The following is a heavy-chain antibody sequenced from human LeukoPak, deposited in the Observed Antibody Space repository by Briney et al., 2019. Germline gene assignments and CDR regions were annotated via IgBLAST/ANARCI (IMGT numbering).Heavy chain of an antibody. CDR2: INPNSGGT. V-gene: IGHV1-2*02. CDR3: ARASELALYYFDY. D-gene: IGHD1-7*01. J-gene: IGHJ4*02. Sequence: ASVKVSCKASGYTFTGYYMHWVRQAPGQGLEWMGWINPNSGGTNYAQKFQGRVTMTRDTSISTAYMELSRLRSDDTAVYYCARASELALYYFDYWGQGTLVTVSS. CDR1: GYTFTGYY.